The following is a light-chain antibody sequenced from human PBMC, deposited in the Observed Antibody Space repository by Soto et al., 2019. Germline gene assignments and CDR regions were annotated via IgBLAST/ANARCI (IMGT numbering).Light chain of an antibody. CDR1: QSISSW. J-gene: IGKJ2*01. V-gene: IGKV1-5*01. CDR2: DAS. Sequence: DILMTQSPSTLSASVGDRVTITCRASQSISSWLAWYQQKPGKPPKLLIYDASSLESGVPSRFSGSGSGTEFTLTISSLQSEDGATYYCQQYDKWPYTFGQGTNLEIK. CDR3: QQYDKWPYT.